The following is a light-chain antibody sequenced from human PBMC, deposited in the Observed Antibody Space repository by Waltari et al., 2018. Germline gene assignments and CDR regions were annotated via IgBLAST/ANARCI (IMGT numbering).Light chain of an antibody. CDR3: MQALQTPYS. V-gene: IGKV2-28*01. J-gene: IGKJ2*03. CDR2: LGS. CDR1: QSLLHSNGYNY. Sequence: DIVMTQSPLSLPVIPGEPASISCRSSQSLLHSNGYNYFDWYVQKPGQSPQLVIYLGSNRAAGVPDRFSGSGSGTDFTLRISRVEAEDVGVYYCMQALQTPYSFGQGTKLEIK.